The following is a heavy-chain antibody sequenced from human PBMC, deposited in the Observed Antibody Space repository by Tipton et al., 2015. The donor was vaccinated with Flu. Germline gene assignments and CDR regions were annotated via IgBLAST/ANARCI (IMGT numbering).Heavy chain of an antibody. D-gene: IGHD7-27*01. Sequence: GSLRLSCAASGFSFSSCAMSWVRQAPGKGLEWVSAITGSGGATFYADSVKDRSTISRDNSKSTLFLQMDSLRPEDTAVYYCAKDLNWGGPGHAPDYWGQGTLVTASS. CDR2: ITGSGGAT. J-gene: IGHJ4*02. V-gene: IGHV3-23*01. CDR3: AKDLNWGGPGHAPDY. CDR1: GFSFSSCA.